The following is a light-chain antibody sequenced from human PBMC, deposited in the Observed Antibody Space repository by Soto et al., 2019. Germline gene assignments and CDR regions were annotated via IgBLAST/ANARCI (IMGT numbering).Light chain of an antibody. V-gene: IGKV1-6*01. CDR1: HXIGSD. Sequence: AIQTTQSPSSLSAXVXDXXTXTCRTSHXIGSDLGWYRQKPGKAPELLIYAASSLQGGVPLRFSGSGSGTDFTLTISSLQPEDSATYYCLQRNDFPFTFGQGTKVEIK. CDR3: LQRNDFPFT. J-gene: IGKJ1*01. CDR2: AAS.